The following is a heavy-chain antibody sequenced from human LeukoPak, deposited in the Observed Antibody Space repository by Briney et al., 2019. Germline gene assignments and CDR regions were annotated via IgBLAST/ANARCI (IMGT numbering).Heavy chain of an antibody. CDR2: IKQDGSEK. Sequence: GGSLRLSCAASGFTFSSYWMSWVRQAPGKGLEWVANIKQDGSEKYYVDSVKGRFTISRDNAKNSLYLQMNSLRAEDTAVYYCARDQFGIAVAGTGFYYYYYYGMDVWGQGTTVTVSS. CDR3: ARDQFGIAVAGTGFYYYYYYGMDV. V-gene: IGHV3-7*01. J-gene: IGHJ6*02. D-gene: IGHD6-19*01. CDR1: GFTFSSYW.